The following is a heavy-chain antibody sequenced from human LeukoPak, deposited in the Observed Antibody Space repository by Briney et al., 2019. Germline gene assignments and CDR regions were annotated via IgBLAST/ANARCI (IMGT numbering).Heavy chain of an antibody. Sequence: GGSLRLSCAASGFTFSSYSMNWVRQAPGKGLEWVSSISSSSSYIYYADSVKGRFTISRDNAKNSLYLQMNSLRAEDTAVYCCARSIAVAGTLTGGYWGQGTLVTVSS. CDR1: GFTFSSYS. CDR3: ARSIAVAGTLTGGY. V-gene: IGHV3-21*01. D-gene: IGHD6-19*01. CDR2: ISSSSSYI. J-gene: IGHJ4*02.